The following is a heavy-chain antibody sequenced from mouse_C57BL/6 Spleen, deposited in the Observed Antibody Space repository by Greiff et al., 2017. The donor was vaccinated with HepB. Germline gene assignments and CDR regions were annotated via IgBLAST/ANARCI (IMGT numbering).Heavy chain of an antibody. J-gene: IGHJ1*03. CDR2: INPSSGYT. V-gene: IGHV1-7*01. CDR3: ASRTTVPDDV. CDR1: GYTFTSYW. D-gene: IGHD2-13*01. Sequence: QVQLKESGAELAKPGASVKLSCKASGYTFTSYWMHWVKQRPGQGLEWIGYINPSSGYTKYNQKFKDKATLTADKSSSTAYMQLSSLTYEDSAVYYCASRTTVPDDVWGTGTTVTVSS.